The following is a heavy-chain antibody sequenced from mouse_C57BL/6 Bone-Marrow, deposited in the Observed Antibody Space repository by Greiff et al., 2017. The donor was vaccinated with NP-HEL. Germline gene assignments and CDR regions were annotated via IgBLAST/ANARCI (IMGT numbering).Heavy chain of an antibody. Sequence: QVQLQQPGAELVKPGASVKMSCKASGYTFTSYWITWVKQRPGQGLEWIGDIYPGSGSTNYNGKFKGKATLTADKSSSTAYMQLSSLTSEDSAVYFCARSGSWFAYWGQGTLVTVSA. CDR1: GYTFTSYW. D-gene: IGHD2-2*01. CDR3: ARSGSWFAY. J-gene: IGHJ3*01. CDR2: IYPGSGST. V-gene: IGHV1-55*01.